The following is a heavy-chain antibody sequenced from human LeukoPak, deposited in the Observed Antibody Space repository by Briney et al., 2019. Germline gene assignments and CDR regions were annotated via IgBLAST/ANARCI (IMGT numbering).Heavy chain of an antibody. Sequence: SETLSLTCAVYGGSFSGYYWSWIRQPPGKGLEWIGEINHSGSTNYNPSLKSRVTISVDTSKNQFSLKLSSVTAADTAVYYCARDRDSSGYYPFDYWGQGTLVTVSS. J-gene: IGHJ4*02. CDR2: INHSGST. D-gene: IGHD3-22*01. CDR3: ARDRDSSGYYPFDY. CDR1: GGSFSGYY. V-gene: IGHV4-34*01.